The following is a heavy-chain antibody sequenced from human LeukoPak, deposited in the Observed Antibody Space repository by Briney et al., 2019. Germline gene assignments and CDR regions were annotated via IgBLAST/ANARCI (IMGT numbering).Heavy chain of an antibody. J-gene: IGHJ2*01. CDR2: IYHSGRS. V-gene: IGHV4-38-2*02. CDR3: ARVSGRFTWYFDL. CDR1: VYSISSSYY. Sequence: SETLSLTCTVSVYSISSSYYWGWIRQPPGQGLEWFGIIYHSGRSYYNPSLKSRVTISVDTSKNQFSLKLSSVTAADTALYYCARVSGRFTWYFDLWGRGTLVTVSS.